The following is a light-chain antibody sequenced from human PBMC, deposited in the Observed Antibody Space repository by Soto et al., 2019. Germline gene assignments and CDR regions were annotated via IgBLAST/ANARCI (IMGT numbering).Light chain of an antibody. CDR2: SDN. J-gene: IGLJ2*01. CDR1: SSNIGTNT. V-gene: IGLV1-44*01. Sequence: QSVLTQPPSASGTPGQRVTISCSGSSSNIGTNTVSWYQQLPGAAPKLLIYSDNQRPSGVPDRFSGSKSGTSASLAISGLQSEDEADYYCAAWDVSLVVFGGGTKLTAL. CDR3: AAWDVSLVV.